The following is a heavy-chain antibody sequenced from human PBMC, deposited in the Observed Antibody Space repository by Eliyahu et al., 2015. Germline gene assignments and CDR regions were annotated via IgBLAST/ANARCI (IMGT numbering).Heavy chain of an antibody. CDR3: ARDPMIVAHSGFDP. J-gene: IGHJ5*02. V-gene: IGHV4-38-2*02. Sequence: QVQLQESGPGLVKPSETLSLTCTVSGYSISSGYXWGWIRQPPGKGLEWIGSIYHSGSTYYNPSLKSRVTISVDTSKNQFSLKLSSVTAADTAVYYCARDPMIVAHSGFDPWGQGTLVTVSS. CDR1: GYSISSGYX. CDR2: IYHSGST. D-gene: IGHD3-22*01.